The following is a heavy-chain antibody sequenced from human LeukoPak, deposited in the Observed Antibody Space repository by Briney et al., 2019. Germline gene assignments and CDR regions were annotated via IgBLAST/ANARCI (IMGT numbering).Heavy chain of an antibody. J-gene: IGHJ4*02. Sequence: AGGSLRLSCAASGFTFSSYAMTWVRQAPGKGLAWVSSISGSGDTYYADSVKGRFTISRDNSKNKMYLRMNSLRAEDTAVYYCAKDLVGTVAGDYWGQGTLVTVSS. CDR3: AKDLVGTVAGDY. CDR2: ISGSGDT. V-gene: IGHV3-23*01. D-gene: IGHD6-19*01. CDR1: GFTFSSYA.